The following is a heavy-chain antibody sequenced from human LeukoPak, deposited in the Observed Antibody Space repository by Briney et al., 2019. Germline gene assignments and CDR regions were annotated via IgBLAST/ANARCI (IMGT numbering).Heavy chain of an antibody. CDR1: GYTFTAYY. CDR3: ARVVGATGY. D-gene: IGHD1-26*01. CDR2: ISPYTGGT. V-gene: IGHV1-2*02. Sequence: ASVKVSCKASGYTFTAYYIHWVRQAPGQGLEWMGWISPYTGGTNYAQKFQGRVTITQDRSSNTVYMELSRLRSDDTAVYYCARVVGATGYWGQGTLVTVSS. J-gene: IGHJ4*02.